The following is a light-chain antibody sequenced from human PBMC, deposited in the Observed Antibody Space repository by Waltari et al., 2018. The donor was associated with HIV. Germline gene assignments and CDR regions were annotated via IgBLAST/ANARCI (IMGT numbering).Light chain of an antibody. CDR2: YVT. CDR1: ASDIGRY. V-gene: IGLV2-14*03. CDR3: TSYIGASRL. J-gene: IGLJ2*01. Sequence: QSALAQPVSVSGSPGQSITISCTGDASDIGRYVSWYQQHPGTVHKLIILYVTQRPSGISYRFSGSKSGNTASLSISGLQAEDEAHYFCTSYIGASRLFGGGTKVTVL.